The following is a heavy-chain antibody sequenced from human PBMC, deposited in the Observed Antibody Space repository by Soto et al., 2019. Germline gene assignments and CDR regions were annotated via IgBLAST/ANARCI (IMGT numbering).Heavy chain of an antibody. V-gene: IGHV3-74*01. CDR2: INSDGSST. J-gene: IGHJ4*02. Sequence: GGFLRLSCAASGFTFSSYWMHWVRQAPGKGLVWVSRINSDGSSTNYADSVKGRFTISRDNAKNTLYLQMNSLRAEDTAMYYCAREGIYGAIDYWGQGTLVTVSS. D-gene: IGHD4-17*01. CDR3: AREGIYGAIDY. CDR1: GFTFSSYW.